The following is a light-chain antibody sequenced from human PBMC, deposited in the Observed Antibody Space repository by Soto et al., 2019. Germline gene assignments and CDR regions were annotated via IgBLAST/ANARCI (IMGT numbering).Light chain of an antibody. V-gene: IGKV1-39*01. CDR3: QQSYSNAIT. CDR1: QSISSF. J-gene: IGKJ5*01. Sequence: DIHMTQSPSSLSASVGDRFTITCRASQSISSFLNWYQQKPGKAPKLLIYAASSLQSGVPSRFSGSGSGTDFTLTISSLQPEDFETYYCQQSYSNAITFGQGTRLEIK. CDR2: AAS.